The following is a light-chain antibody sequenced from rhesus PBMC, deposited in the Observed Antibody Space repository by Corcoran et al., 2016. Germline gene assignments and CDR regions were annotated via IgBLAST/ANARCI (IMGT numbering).Light chain of an antibody. CDR1: NIGTED. J-gene: IGLJ1*01. CDR2: YDS. CDR3: QVWDSSTDHPYI. Sequence: YDLTQPPSVAVSPGQTARITCGGDNIGTEDVNWYQQKPPQAPVLVIYYDSERPSGISERFSGSKSGHTATLTISGVEAGDEADYYCQVWDSSTDHPYIFGAGTRLTVL. V-gene: IGLV3-36*02.